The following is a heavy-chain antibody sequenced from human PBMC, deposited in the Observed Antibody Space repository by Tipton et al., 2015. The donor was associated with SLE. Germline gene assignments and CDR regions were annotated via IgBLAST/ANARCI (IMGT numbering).Heavy chain of an antibody. CDR3: ARDTTGYLLSDY. V-gene: IGHV4-31*02. Sequence: LRLSCAASGFTFSSYGMHWVRQAPGKGLEWIGYIYYSGSTYYNPSLKSRVSISVDTSKNQFSLNLSSVTAADTAVYYCARDTTGYLLSDYWGQGTLVTVSS. CDR2: IYYSGST. J-gene: IGHJ4*02. CDR1: GFTFSSYG. D-gene: IGHD3-9*01.